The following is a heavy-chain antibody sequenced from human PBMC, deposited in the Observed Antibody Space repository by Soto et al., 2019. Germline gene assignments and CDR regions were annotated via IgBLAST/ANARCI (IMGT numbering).Heavy chain of an antibody. D-gene: IGHD2-15*01. CDR1: GFTFDTYA. CDR3: AKLECSGGSCYSGRLVDYFCYYMDV. V-gene: IGHV3-23*01. CDR2: ISGSGAKT. Sequence: EVQLLESGGGLVQPGGSLRLSCAASGFTFDTYAMSWVLQAPGTGLEWVAAISGSGAKTYYADSVKGRFTISRDNSKNTRYLQMNSLRAADTAGYHCAKLECSGGSCYSGRLVDYFCYYMDVWGKGTTVTVSS. J-gene: IGHJ6*03.